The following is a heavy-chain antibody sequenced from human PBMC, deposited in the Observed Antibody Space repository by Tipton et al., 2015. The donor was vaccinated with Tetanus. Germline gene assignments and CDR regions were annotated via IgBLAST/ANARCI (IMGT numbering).Heavy chain of an antibody. J-gene: IGHJ4*02. D-gene: IGHD3-10*01. Sequence: EMQLVQSGGGLIQPGGTLRLSCAASGFTVSSNYMCWVRQAPGTGLEWVSDIYSGGSTYYADSVTGRFTISRDNSKNKLYLQMNSRRAKATAVYYGAKNSGGDPSHYGPGYFDYWGQGTLVTVSS. CDR1: GFTVSSNY. CDR3: AKNSGGDPSHYGPGYFDY. CDR2: IYSGGST. V-gene: IGHV3-53*01.